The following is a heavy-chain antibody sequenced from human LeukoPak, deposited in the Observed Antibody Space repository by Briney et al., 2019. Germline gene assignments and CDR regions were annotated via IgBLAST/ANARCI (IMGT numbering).Heavy chain of an antibody. V-gene: IGHV4-34*01. J-gene: IGHJ6*03. Sequence: SETLSLTCAVYGGSFSHYYWSWIRQSPGMGLEWIGEINDSGTINYNPSLMSRVTISVDKSKNQFSLKLSSTTAAGTAVYYCARRWNYGRNYYIDVWGKGATVSVSS. CDR1: GGSFSHYY. CDR3: ARRWNYGRNYYIDV. D-gene: IGHD1-7*01. CDR2: INDSGTI.